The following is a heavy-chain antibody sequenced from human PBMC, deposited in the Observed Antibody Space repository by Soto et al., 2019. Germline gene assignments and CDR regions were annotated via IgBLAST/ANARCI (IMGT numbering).Heavy chain of an antibody. J-gene: IGHJ6*02. CDR1: GFTFSSYA. CDR2: ISGSGGST. D-gene: IGHD3-3*01. CDR3: AKETYYDFWSGYQTLDV. Sequence: PGGSLRLSCAASGFTFSSYAMSWVRQAPGKGLEWVSAISGSGGSTYYADSVKGRFTISRDNSQNTLYLQMNSLRAEDTAVYYCAKETYYDFWSGYQTLDVWGQGTTVSVSS. V-gene: IGHV3-23*01.